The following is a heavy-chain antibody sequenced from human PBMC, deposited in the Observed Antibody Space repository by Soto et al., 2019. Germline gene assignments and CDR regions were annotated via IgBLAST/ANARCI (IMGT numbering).Heavy chain of an antibody. CDR1: GGSISSYY. CDR3: ARDNYDSSGYYPNWFDP. CDR2: IYYSGST. V-gene: IGHV4-59*01. Sequence: SETLSLTCTVSGGSISSYYWSWIRQPPGKGLEWIGYIYYSGSTNYNPSLKSRVTISVDTSKNQFSLKLSSVTAADTAVYYCARDNYDSSGYYPNWFDPWGQGTLVT. J-gene: IGHJ5*02. D-gene: IGHD3-22*01.